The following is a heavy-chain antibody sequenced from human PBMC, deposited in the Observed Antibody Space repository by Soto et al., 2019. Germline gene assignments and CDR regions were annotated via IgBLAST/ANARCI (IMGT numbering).Heavy chain of an antibody. V-gene: IGHV1-46*01. CDR1: GYTFTSYY. D-gene: IGHD5-12*01. J-gene: IGHJ4*02. CDR2: INPSGGST. Sequence: QVQLVQSGAEVKKPGASVKVSCKASGYTFTSYYMHWVRQAPGQGLEWMGIINPSGGSTSYAQKFQGRVTMTRDTSTSTVYMELSCLRSEDTAVYYCARGGERWLQLLPYFDYWGQGTLVTVSS. CDR3: ARGGERWLQLLPYFDY.